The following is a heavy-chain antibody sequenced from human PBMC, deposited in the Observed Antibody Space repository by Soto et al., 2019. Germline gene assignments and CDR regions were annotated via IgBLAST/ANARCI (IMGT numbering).Heavy chain of an antibody. CDR2: IIPIFGTA. Sequence: GASVKVSCKASGGTFGSYASSWVRQAPGQGLEWMGGIIPIFGTANYAQKFQGRVTITADESTSTAYMELSSLRSEDTAVYYCARDPEGYYAGNHSLTYYSYGIDVPAQPPTVTLYS. J-gene: IGHJ6*02. CDR3: ARDPEGYYAGNHSLTYYSYGIDV. V-gene: IGHV1-69*13. D-gene: IGHD6-13*01. CDR1: GGTFGSYA.